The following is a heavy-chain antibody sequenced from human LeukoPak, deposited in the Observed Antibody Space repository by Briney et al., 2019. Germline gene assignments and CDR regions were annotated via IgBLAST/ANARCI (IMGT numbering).Heavy chain of an antibody. Sequence: SETLSLTCAVYGGSFSGYYWSWIRQPPGKGLEWLGEINHSGITNYNPSLKSRVTISLDMSKNQFSLKLSSVTAADTAVYYCARGLVTHVGLWNYWGQGSLVTVSS. J-gene: IGHJ4*02. CDR1: GGSFSGYY. D-gene: IGHD2-21*02. V-gene: IGHV4-34*01. CDR3: ARGLVTHVGLWNY. CDR2: INHSGIT.